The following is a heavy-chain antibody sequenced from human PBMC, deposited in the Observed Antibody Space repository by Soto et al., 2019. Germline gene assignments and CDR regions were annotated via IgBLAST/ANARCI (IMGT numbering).Heavy chain of an antibody. V-gene: IGHV1-46*01. J-gene: IGHJ4*02. Sequence: QVQLVQSGAEVKKPGASVKVSCKASGYTFTSYYMHWVRQAPGQGLEWMGIINPSGGSTSYAQKFQGRVTMTRDTYTSTVYMELSSLRSEDTAVYYCARVKRSYSSGWYLGRGNYFDYWGQGTLVTVSS. D-gene: IGHD6-19*01. CDR3: ARVKRSYSSGWYLGRGNYFDY. CDR2: INPSGGST. CDR1: GYTFTSYY.